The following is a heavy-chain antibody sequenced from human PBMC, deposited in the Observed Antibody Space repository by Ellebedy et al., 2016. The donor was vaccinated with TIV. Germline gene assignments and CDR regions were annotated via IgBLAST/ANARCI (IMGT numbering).Heavy chain of an antibody. CDR3: VSARDNWNLN. CDR2: IYHSGYT. J-gene: IGHJ4*02. Sequence: ESLKISCAASGFTFGNHNMNWVRQPPGKGLEWIGEIYHSGYTKFNPSLKSRVTISLDTSRNQFSLMVHSVTVADTAVYYCVSARDNWNLNWGQGTLVTVSS. CDR1: GFTFGNHN. V-gene: IGHV4-34*01. D-gene: IGHD1-1*01.